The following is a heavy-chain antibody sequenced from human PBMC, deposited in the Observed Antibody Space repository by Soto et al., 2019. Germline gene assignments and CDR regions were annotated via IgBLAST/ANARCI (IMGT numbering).Heavy chain of an antibody. D-gene: IGHD5-18*01. CDR3: ARGSPNSSGVYYYYMDV. Sequence: GGSLRLSCAASGFTFSSYGMHWVRQAPGKGLEWVAVIWYDGSNKYYADSVKGRFTISRDNSKNTLYLQMNSLRAEDTAVYYCARGSPNSSGVYYYYMDVWGKGTTVTVSS. CDR1: GFTFSSYG. V-gene: IGHV3-33*01. CDR2: IWYDGSNK. J-gene: IGHJ6*03.